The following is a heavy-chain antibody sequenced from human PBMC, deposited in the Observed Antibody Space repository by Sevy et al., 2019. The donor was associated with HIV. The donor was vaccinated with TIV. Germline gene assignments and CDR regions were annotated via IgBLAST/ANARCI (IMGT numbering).Heavy chain of an antibody. CDR2: ISYSGRT. V-gene: IGHV4-31*03. J-gene: IGHJ3*02. CDR3: ARANAYLASDAFDI. D-gene: IGHD1-26*01. Sequence: SETLSLTCTVSGGSISSLNYYWSWIRQHPGKGLEWIGYISYSGRTYYNPSLKSRVTISVDTSKNQFSLKLSSVTAADMAVYYCARANAYLASDAFDIWGQGTLVTVSS. CDR1: GGSISSLNYY.